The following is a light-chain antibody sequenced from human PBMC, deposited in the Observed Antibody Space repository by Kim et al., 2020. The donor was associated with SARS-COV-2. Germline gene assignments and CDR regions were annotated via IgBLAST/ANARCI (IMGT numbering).Light chain of an antibody. CDR3: SSYTTSNTYV. J-gene: IGLJ1*01. CDR2: DVY. CDR1: SNDVGAYNY. Sequence: GKSITISCTGTSNDVGAYNYVSWYQQHPGKAPKLIIYDVYSRPSGVSNRFSGSKSGNTASLTISGLQAEDEADYYCSSYTTSNTYVFATGTKVTVL. V-gene: IGLV2-14*03.